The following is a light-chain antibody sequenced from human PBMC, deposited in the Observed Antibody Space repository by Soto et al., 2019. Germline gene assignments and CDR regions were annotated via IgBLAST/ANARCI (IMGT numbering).Light chain of an antibody. CDR1: QSVNNN. Sequence: VMTQSPATLSVSPGERATLSCRASQSVNNNLAWYQHKPGQAPRLLLYGASTRAAGVPARFSGSGSGTEFTLTISSLQSEDFAVYYCQQYNGYSTWTFGQGTKVEIK. CDR2: GAS. V-gene: IGKV3-15*01. J-gene: IGKJ1*01. CDR3: QQYNGYSTWT.